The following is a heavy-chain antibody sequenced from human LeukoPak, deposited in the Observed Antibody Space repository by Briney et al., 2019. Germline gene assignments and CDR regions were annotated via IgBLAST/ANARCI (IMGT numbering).Heavy chain of an antibody. V-gene: IGHV4-59*08. CDR1: GVSIINNY. J-gene: IGHJ4*02. CDR3: ARGNYFGSGRFDY. D-gene: IGHD3-10*01. Sequence: PSETLSLTCTVSGVSIINNYWHWIRQTPDKGLEWIGYTFFGGSSNYNRSLRSRITTSIDTSRSQFSLELSSVTAADTAVYFCARGNYFGSGRFDYLGQGTRVTVSS. CDR2: TFFGGSS.